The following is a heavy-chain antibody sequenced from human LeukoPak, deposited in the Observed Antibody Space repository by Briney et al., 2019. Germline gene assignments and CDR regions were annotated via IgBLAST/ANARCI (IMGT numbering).Heavy chain of an antibody. D-gene: IGHD3-10*01. CDR2: ISAYNGNT. CDR1: GYTFTSYG. J-gene: IGHJ4*02. Sequence: ASVKVSCKASGYTFTSYGISWVRQAPGQGLEWMGWISAYNGNTNYAQKLQGRVTMTTDTSTSTAYMELRSLRSDDTAVYYCARVGYYGSGSYYNGDDYWGQGTLVTVSS. CDR3: ARVGYYGSGSYYNGDDY. V-gene: IGHV1-18*01.